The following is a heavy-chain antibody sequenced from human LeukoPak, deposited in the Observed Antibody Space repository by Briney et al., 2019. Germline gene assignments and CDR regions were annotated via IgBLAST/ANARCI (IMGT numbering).Heavy chain of an antibody. CDR2: IIPILDTT. J-gene: IGHJ4*02. D-gene: IGHD3-10*01. V-gene: IGHV1-69*11. CDR1: GGTLSNYA. Sequence: SVKVSCKASGGTLSNYAINWVRQAPGQGLEWMGRIIPILDTTNYAQKFQGRVTIITNESTSTAYMELITLRSGDTAVYYCAGESFSRRAGITMVRGVITYWGQGTLVTVSS. CDR3: AGESFSRRAGITMVRGVITY.